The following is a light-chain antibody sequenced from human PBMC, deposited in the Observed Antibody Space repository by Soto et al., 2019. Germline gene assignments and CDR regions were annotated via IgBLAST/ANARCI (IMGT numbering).Light chain of an antibody. CDR2: DAS. V-gene: IGKV3-11*01. CDR3: QQRRNGPT. J-gene: IGKJ4*01. Sequence: EIVLTQSPATLSLSPCERATLSCRASQSVSSYLAWYQHKPGQAPRLLIYDASNRATGIPARFSGSGAGTDFTLTISSLEPEDFAGYDCQQRRNGPTFGGGTKVDLK. CDR1: QSVSSY.